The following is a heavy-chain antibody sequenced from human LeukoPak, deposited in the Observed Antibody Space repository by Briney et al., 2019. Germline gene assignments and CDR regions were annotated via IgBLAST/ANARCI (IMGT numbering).Heavy chain of an antibody. D-gene: IGHD3-10*01. CDR2: ISGSDGRT. CDR1: GFIFNNYA. J-gene: IGHJ4*02. CDR3: AKDRVFRGAFFDY. Sequence: PGRSLRLSCAGSGFIFNNYAMNWVRQAPGKGLEWVSAISGSDGRTYYADSVKGRFTITRDNSKNTLYLQMNSLRAEDTAVFYCAKDRVFRGAFFDYWGQGTLVTVSS. V-gene: IGHV3-23*01.